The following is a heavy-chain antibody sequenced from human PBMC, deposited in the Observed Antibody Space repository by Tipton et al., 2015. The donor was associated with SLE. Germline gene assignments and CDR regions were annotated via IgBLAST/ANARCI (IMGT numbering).Heavy chain of an antibody. J-gene: IGHJ4*02. Sequence: LRLSCAASGFTFSSYWMSWVRQAPGKGLEWIGYIYYSGSTNYNPSLKSRVTISVDTSKNQFSLKLSSVTAADTAVYYCARRLTRYSGYDYFDYWGQGTLVTVSS. CDR2: IYYSGST. CDR3: ARRLTRYSGYDYFDY. D-gene: IGHD5-12*01. V-gene: IGHV4-59*08. CDR1: GFTFSSYW.